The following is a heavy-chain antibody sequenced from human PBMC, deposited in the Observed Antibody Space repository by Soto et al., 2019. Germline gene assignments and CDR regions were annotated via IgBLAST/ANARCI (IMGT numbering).Heavy chain of an antibody. V-gene: IGHV4-59*08. CDR1: GDSISSYY. J-gene: IGHJ3*02. Sequence: SETLSLTCTVSGDSISSYYWSWIRQPPGKGLEWIGYIYYSGSTNYNPSLKSRVTISVDTSKNQFSLKLSSVTAADTAVYYCARGRTTVTDHEAFDIWGQGTMVTVSS. CDR3: ARGRTTVTDHEAFDI. D-gene: IGHD4-17*01. CDR2: IYYSGST.